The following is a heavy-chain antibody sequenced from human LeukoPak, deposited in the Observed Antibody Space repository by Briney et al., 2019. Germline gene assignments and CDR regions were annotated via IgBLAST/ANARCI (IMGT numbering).Heavy chain of an antibody. CDR1: GGTFSSYS. CDR2: IVPIFGTA. D-gene: IGHD3-9*01. J-gene: IGHJ4*02. Sequence: ASVKVSCKASGGTFSSYSISWVRQAPGQGLEWMGGIVPIFGTADYAQKFQGRVTITADESTSTAYMELSSLRSEDTAVYYCARDHARYDILTGYYVFDYWGQGTLVTVSS. V-gene: IGHV1-69*13. CDR3: ARDHARYDILTGYYVFDY.